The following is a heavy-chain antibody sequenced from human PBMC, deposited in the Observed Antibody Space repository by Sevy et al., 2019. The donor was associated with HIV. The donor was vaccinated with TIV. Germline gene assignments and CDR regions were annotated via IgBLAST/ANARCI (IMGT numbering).Heavy chain of an antibody. D-gene: IGHD4-17*01. CDR2: IKRDGSEK. Sequence: GGSLRLSCVASGFMFSNYWMSWVRQAPGKGLEWVANIKRDGSEKYYVASVKGRFTISRDNAKNSLYLQMNSLRAEDTAVYYCAKEIDYGDYEIYYFDYWGQGTLVTVSS. CDR1: GFMFSNYW. CDR3: AKEIDYGDYEIYYFDY. J-gene: IGHJ4*02. V-gene: IGHV3-7*01.